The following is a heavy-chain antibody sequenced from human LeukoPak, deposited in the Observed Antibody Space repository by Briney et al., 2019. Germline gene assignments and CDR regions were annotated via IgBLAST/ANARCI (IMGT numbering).Heavy chain of an antibody. CDR2: ISGSGGST. CDR3: AKDFLSGSYFDY. Sequence: GGSLRLSCAASGFTFSSYAMSWVRQAPGKGLEWVSAISGSGGSTYYADSVKGRFTISRDNSKDTLYLQMNSLRAEDTAVYYCAKDFLSGSYFDYWGQGTLVTVSS. D-gene: IGHD1-26*01. V-gene: IGHV3-23*01. J-gene: IGHJ4*02. CDR1: GFTFSSYA.